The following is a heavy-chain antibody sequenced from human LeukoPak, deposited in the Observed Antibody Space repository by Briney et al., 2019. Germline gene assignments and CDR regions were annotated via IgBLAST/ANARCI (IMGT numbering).Heavy chain of an antibody. V-gene: IGHV3-66*01. Sequence: PGGSLRLSCAASGFTVSSNYMSWVRQAPGKGLEWVSVIYSGGSTYYADSVKGRFTISRDNSKNTLYLQTNSLRAEDTAVYYCATSGWADYYFDYWGQGTLVTVSS. CDR2: IYSGGST. J-gene: IGHJ4*02. D-gene: IGHD6-19*01. CDR1: GFTVSSNY. CDR3: ATSGWADYYFDY.